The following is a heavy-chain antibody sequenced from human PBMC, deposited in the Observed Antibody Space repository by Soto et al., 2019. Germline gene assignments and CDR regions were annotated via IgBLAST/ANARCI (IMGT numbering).Heavy chain of an antibody. CDR1: GGSISSYY. CDR2: IYTSGST. Sequence: PSETLSLTCTVSGGSISSYYWSWIRQPAGKGLEWIGRIYTSGSTNYNPSLKSRVTMSVDTSKNQFYLKLRSVTAADTAVYYCARDHYGSGNICFTDWGQGTLVTVSS. V-gene: IGHV4-4*07. D-gene: IGHD3-10*01. J-gene: IGHJ4*02. CDR3: ARDHYGSGNICFTD.